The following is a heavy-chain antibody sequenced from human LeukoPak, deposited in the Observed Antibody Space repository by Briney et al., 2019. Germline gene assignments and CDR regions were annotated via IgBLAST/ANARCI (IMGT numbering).Heavy chain of an antibody. CDR3: ASQFWWAAVAGTTLDY. V-gene: IGHV3-7*05. D-gene: IGHD6-19*01. CDR1: GFTFSNYW. CDR2: INGGGSEE. J-gene: IGHJ4*02. Sequence: QPGGSLRLSCAASGFTFSNYWMSWVRQAPGKGLEWVANINGGGSEEHYMDSVKGRFTISRDNAKISLYLQMNSLRAEDTAVYFCASQFWWAAVAGTTLDYWGQGTLVTVSS.